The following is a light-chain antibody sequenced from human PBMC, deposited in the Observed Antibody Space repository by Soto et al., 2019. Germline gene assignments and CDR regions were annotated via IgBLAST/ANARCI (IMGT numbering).Light chain of an antibody. V-gene: IGKV1-39*01. CDR3: QQSLSTTRT. Sequence: DIQMTQSPSSLSASLXDRVTITGVASQSIRSYLXXXQQXXGXAPKXXXDCXSSLQRGGPSRLSGSGSGTDFTLTISSLQPEDFGNYYCQQSLSTTRTFGQGTKVDI. CDR1: QSIRSY. J-gene: IGKJ1*01. CDR2: CXS.